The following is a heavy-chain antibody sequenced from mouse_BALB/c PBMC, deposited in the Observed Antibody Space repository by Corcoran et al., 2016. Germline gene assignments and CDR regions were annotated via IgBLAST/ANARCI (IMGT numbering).Heavy chain of an antibody. D-gene: IGHD1-1*01. CDR1: GYTFTNYG. J-gene: IGHJ1*01. CDR3: ARFYYGSSYWYFDV. Sequence: QNQLVQSGPALKKTGETVKISCKASGYTFTNYGMKWGKQAPGKGLKWMGWRNTYTGEPTYDDDIKERFAFSMETSASTAYLQINNLKNEDTATYFCARFYYGSSYWYFDVWGAGTTVTVSS. V-gene: IGHV9-3-1*01. CDR2: RNTYTGEP.